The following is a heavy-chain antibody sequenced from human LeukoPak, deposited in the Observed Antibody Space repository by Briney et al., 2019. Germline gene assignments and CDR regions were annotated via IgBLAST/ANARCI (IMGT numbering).Heavy chain of an antibody. Sequence: PGGSLRLSCAASGFTFDDYAMHWVRHAPGKGLEWVSGISWNSGSIDYADSVKGRFTISRDNAKNSLYLQMNSLRADDTALYYCVKDVGYSGSFDFDYWGQGTLVTVSS. D-gene: IGHD1-26*01. V-gene: IGHV3-9*01. CDR3: VKDVGYSGSFDFDY. J-gene: IGHJ4*02. CDR2: ISWNSGSI. CDR1: GFTFDDYA.